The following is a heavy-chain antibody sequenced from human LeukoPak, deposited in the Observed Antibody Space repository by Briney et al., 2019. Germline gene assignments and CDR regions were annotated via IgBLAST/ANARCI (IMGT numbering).Heavy chain of an antibody. D-gene: IGHD3-10*01. CDR3: ARGPRMVRGLNWFDP. CDR1: GGSFSGYY. Sequence: PSETLSLTCAVYGGSFSGYYWSWIRQPPGKGLEWIGEINHSGSTNYNPSLKSRVTISVDTSKNHFSLKLSSVTAADTAVYYCARGPRMVRGLNWFDPWGQGTLVTVSS. J-gene: IGHJ5*02. V-gene: IGHV4-34*01. CDR2: INHSGST.